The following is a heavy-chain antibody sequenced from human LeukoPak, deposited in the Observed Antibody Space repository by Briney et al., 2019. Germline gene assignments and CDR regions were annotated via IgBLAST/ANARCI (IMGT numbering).Heavy chain of an antibody. D-gene: IGHD2-21*02. CDR1: GFIFSSYG. CDR2: ISYDGNNK. J-gene: IGHJ4*02. CDR3: AKDVAGDPTIDY. V-gene: IGHV3-30*18. Sequence: GGSLRLSCAASGFIFSSYGMHWVRQAPGKGLEWVAVISYDGNNKYYADSVKGRFTISRDNSKNTLYLQMNSLRAEDMAVYYCAKDVAGDPTIDYWGQGTLVTVSS.